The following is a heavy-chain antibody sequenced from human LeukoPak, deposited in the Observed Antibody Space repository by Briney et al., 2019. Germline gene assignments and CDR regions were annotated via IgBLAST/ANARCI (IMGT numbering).Heavy chain of an antibody. V-gene: IGHV1-69*04. Sequence: ASVKVSCKASGGTFSSYAISWVRQAPGQGLEWMGRIIPILGKANYAQKFQGRVTITADKSTSTAYMELSSLRSEDTAVYYCARDSYGSGSYKNWSDPWGQGTLVTVSS. D-gene: IGHD3-10*01. CDR2: IIPILGKA. J-gene: IGHJ5*02. CDR3: ARDSYGSGSYKNWSDP. CDR1: GGTFSSYA.